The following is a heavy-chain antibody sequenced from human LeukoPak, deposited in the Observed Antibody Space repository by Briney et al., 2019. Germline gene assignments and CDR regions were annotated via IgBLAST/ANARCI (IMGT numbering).Heavy chain of an antibody. CDR3: ARDSHQVVSSSWYFHFDY. CDR2: IKQDGSEK. V-gene: IGHV3-7*01. D-gene: IGHD6-13*01. CDR1: GFTFSSYW. J-gene: IGHJ4*02. Sequence: SGGSLRLSCAASGFTFSSYWMSWVRQAPGKGLEWVANIKQDGSEKYYVDSVKGRFTISRDNAKNSLYLQMNGLRAEDTAVYYCARDSHQVVSSSWYFHFDYWGQGTLVTVSS.